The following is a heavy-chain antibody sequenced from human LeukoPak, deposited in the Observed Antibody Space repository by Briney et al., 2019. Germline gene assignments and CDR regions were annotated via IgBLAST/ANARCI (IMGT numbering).Heavy chain of an antibody. CDR2: IYYSGST. V-gene: IGHV4-59*01. Sequence: SETLSLTCTVSGGSISSYYWSWIRQPPGKGLEWIGYIYYSGSTNYNPSLKSRVTISVDTSKNQFSLKLSSVTAADTAVYYCARVVMPYYYMDVWGKGTTVTVSS. CDR3: ARVVMPYYYMDV. CDR1: GGSISSYY. J-gene: IGHJ6*03. D-gene: IGHD3-16*01.